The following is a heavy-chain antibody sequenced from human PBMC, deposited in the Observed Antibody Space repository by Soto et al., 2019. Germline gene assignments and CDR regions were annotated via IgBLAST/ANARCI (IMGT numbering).Heavy chain of an antibody. V-gene: IGHV4-4*02. D-gene: IGHD5-18*01. Sequence: QVQLQESGPGLVKPSGTLSLTCAVSGGSISSSNWWSWVRQPPGTGLEWIGEIYHSGSTNYNPSLKSRVTISVDMSKTQFSLKVSSVTAADTAVYYCARATGMAPFDYWGQGTLVTVSS. CDR1: GGSISSSNW. CDR3: ARATGMAPFDY. CDR2: IYHSGST. J-gene: IGHJ4*02.